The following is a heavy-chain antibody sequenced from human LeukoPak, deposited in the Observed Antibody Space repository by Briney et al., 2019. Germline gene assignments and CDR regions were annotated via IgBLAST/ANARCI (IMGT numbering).Heavy chain of an antibody. Sequence: GALRLSCAASGFTFSSYGMNWVRQAPGKGLEWVSAISGSGGGTYYADSVKGRFTISRDNSKNTLYLQMNSLRAEDTAVYYCANGLDWFDPWGQGTLVTVSS. V-gene: IGHV3-23*01. D-gene: IGHD2-2*03. CDR2: ISGSGGGT. CDR1: GFTFSSYG. CDR3: ANGLDWFDP. J-gene: IGHJ5*02.